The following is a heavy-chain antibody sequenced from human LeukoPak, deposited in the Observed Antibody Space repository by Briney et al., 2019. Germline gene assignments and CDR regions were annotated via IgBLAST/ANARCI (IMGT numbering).Heavy chain of an antibody. J-gene: IGHJ6*03. CDR1: GYSFTSYW. CDR2: IYPGDSDT. CDR3: ARLPEDYYYYMDV. V-gene: IGHV5-51*01. Sequence: RPGESLKISCKGSGYSFTSYWIGWVRQMPGKGLEWMGIIYPGDSDTRYSPSFQGQVTISADKSISTAYLQWSSLKASDTAMYYCARLPEDYYYYMDVWGKGTTVTVSS. D-gene: IGHD1-14*01.